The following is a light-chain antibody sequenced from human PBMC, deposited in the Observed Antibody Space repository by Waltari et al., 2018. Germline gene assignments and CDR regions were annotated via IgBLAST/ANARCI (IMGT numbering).Light chain of an antibody. CDR3: QQYYSIALN. CDR2: SAS. V-gene: IGKV1-NL1*01. CDR1: QGLSNS. J-gene: IGKJ4*01. Sequence: DIQMTQSPSSLSASVGDSVTITCRASQGLSNSLAWYQHKPGKDPKLLVYSASRLESGVPSRFSGSGFETAYTLTISSLQPEDFATYYCQQYYSIALNFGGGTKVDIK.